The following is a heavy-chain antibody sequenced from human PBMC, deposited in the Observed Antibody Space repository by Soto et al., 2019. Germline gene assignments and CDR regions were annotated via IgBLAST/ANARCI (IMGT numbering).Heavy chain of an antibody. D-gene: IGHD2-2*01. CDR3: ARDWDCSSTSCWPWFDP. J-gene: IGHJ5*02. CDR1: EFTVSNNC. Sequence: GGSLRLSCAASEFTVSNNCMSWVRQAPGKGLEWVSVIYSGGSTYYADSVKDRFTISRDNSKNTLYLQMNSLRAEDTAVYYCARDWDCSSTSCWPWFDPWGQGTLVTVSS. CDR2: IYSGGST. V-gene: IGHV3-66*01.